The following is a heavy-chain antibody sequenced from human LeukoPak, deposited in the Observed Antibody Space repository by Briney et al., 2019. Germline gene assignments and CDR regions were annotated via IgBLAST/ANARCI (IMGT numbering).Heavy chain of an antibody. D-gene: IGHD2-2*01. CDR2: ISGSGGST. J-gene: IGHJ4*02. V-gene: IGHV3-23*01. CDR3: AKDPPIVVVPAAMLTFDY. CDR1: GFTFSSYA. Sequence: GGSLRLSCAASGFTFSSYAMNWVRQAPGKGLEWVSAISGSGGSTYYADSVKGRFTISRDNSKNTLYPQMNSLRAEDTAVYYCAKDPPIVVVPAAMLTFDYWGQGTLVTVSS.